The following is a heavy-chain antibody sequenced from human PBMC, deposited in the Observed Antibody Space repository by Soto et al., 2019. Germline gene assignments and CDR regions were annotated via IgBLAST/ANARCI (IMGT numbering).Heavy chain of an antibody. CDR1: GFTFSSYA. D-gene: IGHD2-15*01. CDR2: ISGSGGST. J-gene: IGHJ4*02. CDR3: AKEVVVAATLLGDFDY. V-gene: IGHV3-23*01. Sequence: GGSLRLSCAASGFTFSSYAMSWVRQAPGKGLEWVSAISGSGGSTYYADSVKGRFTISRDNSKNTLYLQMNSLRAEDTAVYYCAKEVVVAATLLGDFDYWGQGTLVTVSS.